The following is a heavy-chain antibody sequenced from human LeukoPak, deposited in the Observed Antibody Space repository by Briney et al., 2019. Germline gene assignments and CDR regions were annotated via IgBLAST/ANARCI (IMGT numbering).Heavy chain of an antibody. Sequence: PSETLSLTCTVSGGSISSSSYYWSWIRQPPGKGLEWIGEINHSGSTNYNPSLKSRVTTSVDTSKDQFSLKLSSVTAADTAVYYCARHIKDTAASDFWGPGTLVTVSS. CDR3: ARHIKDTAASDF. CDR1: GGSISSSSYY. J-gene: IGHJ4*02. D-gene: IGHD5-18*01. V-gene: IGHV4-39*01. CDR2: INHSGST.